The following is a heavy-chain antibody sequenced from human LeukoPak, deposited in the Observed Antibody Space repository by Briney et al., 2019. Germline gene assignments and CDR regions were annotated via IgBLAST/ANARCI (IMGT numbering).Heavy chain of an antibody. CDR2: IYTSGST. D-gene: IGHD3-10*01. Sequence: PSETLSLTCTVSGGSISSYYWSWIRQPAGKGLEWIGRIYTSGSTNYNPSLKSRVTMSVDTSKNQFSLKLSSVTAADTAVYYCARSPTEFGELLWTDYYYYMDVWGKGTTVTVSS. V-gene: IGHV4-4*07. J-gene: IGHJ6*03. CDR3: ARSPTEFGELLWTDYYYYMDV. CDR1: GGSISSYY.